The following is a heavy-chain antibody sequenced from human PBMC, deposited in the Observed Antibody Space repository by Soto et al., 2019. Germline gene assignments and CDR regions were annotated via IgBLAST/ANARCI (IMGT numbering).Heavy chain of an antibody. Sequence: QVQLVQSGAEVKKPGASVKVSCKASGYTFTSYDIIWVRQATGQGLEWMCWMNPSTGNTDSAEKFQGRLTMTRNISMSTVYMELSSLSFEDTVMYYCARGSIIVAGGFDPWGQGTLVTVSS. CDR1: GYTFTSYD. V-gene: IGHV1-8*01. CDR3: ARGSIIVAGGFDP. J-gene: IGHJ5*02. CDR2: MNPSTGNT. D-gene: IGHD6-19*01.